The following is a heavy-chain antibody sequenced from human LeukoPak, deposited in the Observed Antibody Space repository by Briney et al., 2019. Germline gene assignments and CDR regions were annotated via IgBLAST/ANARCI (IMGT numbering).Heavy chain of an antibody. CDR3: AREPYYYGSGSRFDY. CDR2: INPNSGGT. D-gene: IGHD3-10*01. V-gene: IGHV1-2*02. Sequence: ASVKVSCKASGYTFTSYGISWVRQAPGQGLEWMGWINPNSGGTNYAQKFQGRVTMTRDTSISTAYMELSRLRSDDTAVYYCAREPYYYGSGSRFDYWGQGTLVTVSS. CDR1: GYTFTSYG. J-gene: IGHJ4*02.